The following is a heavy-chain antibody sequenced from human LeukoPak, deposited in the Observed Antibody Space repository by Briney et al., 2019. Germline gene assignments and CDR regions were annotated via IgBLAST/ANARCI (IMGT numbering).Heavy chain of an antibody. CDR1: GYTFTGYY. V-gene: IGHV1-2*02. J-gene: IGHJ4*02. CDR2: INPNSGGT. CDR3: ARGDYYGSGSYYRFDY. Sequence: ASVKVSCKASGYTFTGYYMHWVRQAPGQGLEWMGWINPNSGGTNYAQKFQGRVTMTRDTSISTAYMELSRLRSDDTAVYYCARGDYYGSGSYYRFDYWGQGTLVTVSS. D-gene: IGHD3-10*01.